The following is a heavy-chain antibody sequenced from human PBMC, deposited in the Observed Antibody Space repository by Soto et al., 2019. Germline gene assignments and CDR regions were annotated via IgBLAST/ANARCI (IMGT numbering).Heavy chain of an antibody. J-gene: IGHJ5*02. V-gene: IGHV1-69*06. CDR3: AREPSKGDNWKYVGWFDP. CDR2: IIPVFAKA. Sequence: QVQLMQSGAEVKKSGSSVKVSCKASGGTFSTFAVTWVRQAPGQGLEWMGGIIPVFAKATYARKFQGRLTSTADRSTTTAFMVLGGLSSEDTAVYYCAREPSKGDNWKYVGWFDPWGQGTLVTVSS. D-gene: IGHD1-7*01. CDR1: GGTFSTFA.